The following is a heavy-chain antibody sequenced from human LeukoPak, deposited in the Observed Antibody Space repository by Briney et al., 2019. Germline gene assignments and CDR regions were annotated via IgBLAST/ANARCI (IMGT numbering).Heavy chain of an antibody. CDR2: IKSKTGGGTT. CDR3: TTDFLKLWTSDY. D-gene: IGHD3-10*01. CDR1: GFTFSNAW. V-gene: IGHV3-15*01. Sequence: GGSLRLSCAASGFTFSNAWMSWVRQAPGKGPEWVGRIKSKTGGGTTDYAAPVKGRFTISRDDSKNTLYLQMNSLKTEDTAVYYCTTDFLKLWTSDYWGQGTLVTVSS. J-gene: IGHJ4*02.